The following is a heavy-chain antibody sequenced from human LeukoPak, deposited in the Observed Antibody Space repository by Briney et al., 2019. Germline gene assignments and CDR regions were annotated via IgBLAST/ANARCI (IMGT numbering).Heavy chain of an antibody. J-gene: IGHJ6*03. CDR3: AKGAHSSGWYVGYYYYYMDV. CDR1: GSTFDDYA. CDR2: ISWNSGSI. V-gene: IGHV3-9*01. D-gene: IGHD6-19*01. Sequence: SGGSLRLSCAASGSTFDDYAMHWVRQAPGKGLEWVSGISWNSGSIGYADSVKGRFTISRDNAKNSLYLQMNSLRAEDTALYYCAKGAHSSGWYVGYYYYYMDVWGKGTTVTVSS.